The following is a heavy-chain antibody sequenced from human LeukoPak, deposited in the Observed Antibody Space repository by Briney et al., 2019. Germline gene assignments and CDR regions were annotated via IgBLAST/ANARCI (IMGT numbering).Heavy chain of an antibody. CDR3: VKSGGYGLIDY. Sequence: SETLSLTCAVYGGSFSGYYWSWIRQPPGKGLEWIGEINHSGSTNYNPSLKSRVTISIDTSKNQFSLRLNSVTAADTAMYSCVKSGGYGLIDYWGQGTLVTVSS. CDR2: INHSGST. D-gene: IGHD1-26*01. V-gene: IGHV4-34*01. CDR1: GGSFSGYY. J-gene: IGHJ4*02.